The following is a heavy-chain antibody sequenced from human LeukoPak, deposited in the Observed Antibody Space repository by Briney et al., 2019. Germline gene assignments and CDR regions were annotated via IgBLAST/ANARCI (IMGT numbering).Heavy chain of an antibody. J-gene: IGHJ5*02. CDR1: GGSISSYY. CDR3: ARDRRYCSGGSCYSGGSPYNWFDP. V-gene: IGHV4-59*01. CDR2: IYYSGST. D-gene: IGHD2-15*01. Sequence: PSETLSLTCTVSGGSISSYYWCWIRQPPGKGLEWIGYIYYSGSTNYNPSLKSRVTISVDTSKNQFSLKLSSVTAADTAVYYCARDRRYCSGGSCYSGGSPYNWFDPWGQGTLVTVSS.